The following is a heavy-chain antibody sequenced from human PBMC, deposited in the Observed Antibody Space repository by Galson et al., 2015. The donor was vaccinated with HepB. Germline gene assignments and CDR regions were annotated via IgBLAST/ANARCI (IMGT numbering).Heavy chain of an antibody. D-gene: IGHD3-3*01. CDR1: GFTFSSYA. V-gene: IGHV3-23*01. J-gene: IGHJ4*02. Sequence: SLRLSCAASGFTFSSYAMHWVRQAPGKGLAWVSSVSASGGGAHYADSVKGRFAVSRDNSKNTLYLQMNSLRAEDTAVYYCAKPPWTVFGVVSRKSYYFDHWGRGTLVTVSS. CDR3: AKPPWTVFGVVSRKSYYFDH. CDR2: VSASGGGA.